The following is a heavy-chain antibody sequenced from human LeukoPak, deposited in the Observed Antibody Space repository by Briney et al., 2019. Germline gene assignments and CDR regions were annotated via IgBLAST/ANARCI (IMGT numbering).Heavy chain of an antibody. V-gene: IGHV4-59*01. Sequence: TSETLSLTCTVSGGSISSYYWSWIRQPPGKGLEWIGYIYYSGSTNYNPSLKSRVTISVDTSKNQFSLKLSSVTAADTAVYYCARGLPDGYNYLYFDYWGQGALVTVSS. J-gene: IGHJ4*02. CDR2: IYYSGST. CDR1: GGSISSYY. CDR3: ARGLPDGYNYLYFDY. D-gene: IGHD5-24*01.